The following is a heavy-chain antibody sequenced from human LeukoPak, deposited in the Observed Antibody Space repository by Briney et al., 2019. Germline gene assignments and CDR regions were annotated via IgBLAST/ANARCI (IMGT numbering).Heavy chain of an antibody. D-gene: IGHD1-14*01. J-gene: IGHJ4*02. V-gene: IGHV3-69-1*01. CDR3: ARDYRGLY. Sequence: GGSLRLSCAASGFTFSNGWVSWVRQAPGKGLEWVSSDSVKGRFTISRDNAKNSLYLQMNSLRAEDTAVYYCARDYRGLYWGQGTLVTVSS. CDR1: GFTFSNGW.